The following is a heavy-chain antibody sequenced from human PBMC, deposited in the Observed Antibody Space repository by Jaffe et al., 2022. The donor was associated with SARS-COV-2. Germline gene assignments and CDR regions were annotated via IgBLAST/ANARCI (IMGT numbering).Heavy chain of an antibody. Sequence: EVQLVESGGGLVQPGGSLRLSCAASEFTFSYYWMHWVRQTPGKGLMWISRISGDGSHTNYADSVRGRLTVSRDNAKNTVYLQMNSLGAEDTAIYYCAGGNIYRLNFWGQGTLVTVSS. CDR2: ISGDGSHT. D-gene: IGHD3-10*01. V-gene: IGHV3-74*01. CDR3: AGGNIYRLNF. CDR1: EFTFSYYW. J-gene: IGHJ4*02.